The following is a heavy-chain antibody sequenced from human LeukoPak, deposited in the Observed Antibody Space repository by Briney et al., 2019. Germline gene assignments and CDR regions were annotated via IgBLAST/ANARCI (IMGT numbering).Heavy chain of an antibody. D-gene: IGHD3-10*01. V-gene: IGHV4-39*01. CDR1: GGSISSSSYY. CDR3: ARLRLLYRDAFDN. CDR2: IYYSGST. J-gene: IGHJ3*02. Sequence: SETLSLTCTVSGGSISSSSYYWGWIRQPPGKGLEWIGSIYYSGSTYYNPSLKSRVTISVDTSKNQFSLKLSSVTAADTAVYYCARLRLLYRDAFDNWGQGTMVTVSS.